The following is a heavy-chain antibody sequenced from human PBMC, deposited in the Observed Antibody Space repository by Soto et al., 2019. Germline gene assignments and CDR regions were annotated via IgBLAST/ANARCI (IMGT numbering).Heavy chain of an antibody. Sequence: EVQLLESGGGLVQPGGSLRLSCAASGFTFSSYAMSWVRQAPGKGLEWVSAISGSGGSTYYADSVKGRFTISRDNSKNTLYLQMNSLRAEDTAVYYCALARTDQYNWNSNLLGYWGQGTLVTVSS. D-gene: IGHD1-7*01. V-gene: IGHV3-23*01. CDR1: GFTFSSYA. J-gene: IGHJ4*02. CDR3: ALARTDQYNWNSNLLGY. CDR2: ISGSGGST.